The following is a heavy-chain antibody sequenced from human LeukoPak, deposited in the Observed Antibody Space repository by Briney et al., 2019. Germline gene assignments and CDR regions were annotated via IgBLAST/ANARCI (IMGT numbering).Heavy chain of an antibody. CDR3: AKVQGYSGYDLDY. Sequence: PGGSLRLSCAASGFTFSRFGMHWVRQAPGKGLEWVTVITSDGTSTSYADSVKGRFTISRDNSKNTSYLQMNSLRAEDAAIYYCAKVQGYSGYDLDYWGQGTLVTVSS. V-gene: IGHV3-30*18. J-gene: IGHJ4*02. CDR2: ITSDGTST. CDR1: GFTFSRFG. D-gene: IGHD5-12*01.